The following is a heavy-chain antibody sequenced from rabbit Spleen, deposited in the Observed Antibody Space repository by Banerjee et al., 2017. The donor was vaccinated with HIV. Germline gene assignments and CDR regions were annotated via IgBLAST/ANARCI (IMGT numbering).Heavy chain of an antibody. CDR3: VRGASSSGYYSL. CDR1: GFDFSRTG. D-gene: IGHD1-1*01. CDR2: IDLLFGTT. J-gene: IGHJ4*01. V-gene: IGHV1S47*01. Sequence: QEQLMESGGGLVQPGGSLKLSCKASGFDFSRTGVSWVRQAPGKGLEWIGYIDLLFGTTYSANWVNGRFTISSHNAQNTLYLQLHSLTAADTATYFCVRGASSSGYYSLWGPGTLVTV.